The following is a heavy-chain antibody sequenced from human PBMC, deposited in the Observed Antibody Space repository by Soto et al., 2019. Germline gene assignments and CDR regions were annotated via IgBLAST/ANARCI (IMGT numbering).Heavy chain of an antibody. CDR2: IYSGGST. CDR3: ARDRLGWSGPRKYNYYMDV. CDR1: GFTVSSNY. Sequence: EVQLVESGGGLVQPGGSLRLSCAASGFTVSSNYMSWVRQAPGKGLEWVSVIYSGGSTYYADSVKGRFTISRHNSKNTLYLQMNSLRAEDTAVYYCARDRLGWSGPRKYNYYMDVWCKGTTVTVSS. V-gene: IGHV3-53*04. D-gene: IGHD3-3*01. J-gene: IGHJ6*03.